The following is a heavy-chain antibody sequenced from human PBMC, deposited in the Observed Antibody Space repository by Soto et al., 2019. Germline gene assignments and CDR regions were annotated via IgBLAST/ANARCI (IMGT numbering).Heavy chain of an antibody. Sequence: SETLSLTCAVYGGSFSGYYWSWIRQPPGKGLEWIGEINHSGSTNYNPSLKSRVTISVDTSKNQFSLKLSSVTAADTAVYYCARGYEMATIWGWNYYYGMDVWGQGTTVTVS. CDR2: INHSGST. V-gene: IGHV4-34*01. CDR1: GGSFSGYY. J-gene: IGHJ6*02. CDR3: ARGYEMATIWGWNYYYGMDV. D-gene: IGHD5-12*01.